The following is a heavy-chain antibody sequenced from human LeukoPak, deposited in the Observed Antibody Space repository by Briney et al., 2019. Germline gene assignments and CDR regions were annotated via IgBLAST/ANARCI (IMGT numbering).Heavy chain of an antibody. CDR3: ARGKVTTFAGFDY. Sequence: GGSLRLSCVASGFSFTNYDIHRVRQAPGRGLEWVAVTSLDGSNKLYTDTVRGRFIISRDNSKNTVYLQMDSLRAEDTAVYYCARGKVTTFAGFDYWGQGTLVTVSS. CDR2: TSLDGSNK. V-gene: IGHV3-30-3*01. D-gene: IGHD3-16*01. J-gene: IGHJ4*02. CDR1: GFSFTNYD.